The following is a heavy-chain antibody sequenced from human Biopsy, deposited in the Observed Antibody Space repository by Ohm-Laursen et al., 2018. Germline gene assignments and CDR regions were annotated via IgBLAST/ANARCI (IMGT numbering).Heavy chain of an antibody. V-gene: IGHV1-69*06. J-gene: IGHJ4*02. CDR3: ASGQGDPLGVRIITWSFNF. D-gene: IGHD2-21*01. Sequence: VSSVKVSCKSSGDTFNRYGLTWVRQASGQGLEWTGGIIPYFLRTYIPQKLQGRVTITADKSTNTGYMQLTSLRSDDTAVYYCASGQGDPLGVRIITWSFNFWGQGTLVTVSS. CDR1: GDTFNRYG. CDR2: IIPYFLRT.